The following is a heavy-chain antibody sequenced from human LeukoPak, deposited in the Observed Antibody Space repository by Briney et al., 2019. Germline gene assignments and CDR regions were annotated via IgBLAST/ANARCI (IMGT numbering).Heavy chain of an antibody. CDR2: ISDSGTI. CDR3: ARGYSGWCYFDY. Sequence: SETLSLTCTVSGGSISRNSYSWGWIRQPPGKGLEWIGSISDSGTIHYNPSLKSRVTISVDTSKNQFSLKLSSVTAADTAVYYCARGYSGWCYFDYWGQGTLVTVSS. J-gene: IGHJ4*02. D-gene: IGHD6-19*01. V-gene: IGHV4-39*07. CDR1: GGSISRNSYS.